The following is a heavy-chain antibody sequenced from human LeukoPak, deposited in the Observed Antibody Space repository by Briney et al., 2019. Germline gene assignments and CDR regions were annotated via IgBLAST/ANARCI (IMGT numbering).Heavy chain of an antibody. D-gene: IGHD6-13*01. J-gene: IGHJ4*02. V-gene: IGHV4-59*08. CDR2: IYRTGGT. CDR1: GGSISSYY. Sequence: PSETLSLTCNVSGGSISSYYWSWIRQPPGKGLEWIGYIYRTGGTNYNPSLKSRVTISADTSKSQFSLSLSSVTAADTAVYYCARQRDLQQLAPIDYWGQGTLVTVSS. CDR3: ARQRDLQQLAPIDY.